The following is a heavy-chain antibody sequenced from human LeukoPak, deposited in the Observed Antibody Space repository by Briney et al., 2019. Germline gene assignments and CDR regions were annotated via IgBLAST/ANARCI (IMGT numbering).Heavy chain of an antibody. CDR2: IYYSGST. V-gene: IGHV4-59*01. J-gene: IGHJ4*02. CDR3: ARGRSRDGYNYDY. CDR1: GGSISTYY. Sequence: SETLSLTCTVSGGSISTYYWSWIRQPPGKGLEWIGYIYYSGSTNYTPSLKSRVTISVETSKNQFSLNLSSVTAADTAVYYCARGRSRDGYNYDYWGQGTLVTVSS. D-gene: IGHD5-24*01.